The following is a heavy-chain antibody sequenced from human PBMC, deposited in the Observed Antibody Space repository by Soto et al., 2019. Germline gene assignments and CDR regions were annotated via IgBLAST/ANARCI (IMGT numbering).Heavy chain of an antibody. Sequence: PGGSLRLSCAVSGLTVSRTQMSWVRQAPGKGLQWVSVIYSAGSTYYANAVKGRFTISRDNAKNSLYLQMNSLRAEDTAVYYCAREPLRVPGDYGDYVDYWGREAWSPSPQ. CDR2: IYSAGST. CDR3: AREPLRVPGDYGDYVDY. CDR1: GLTVSRTQ. J-gene: IGHJ4*02. D-gene: IGHD4-17*01. V-gene: IGHV3-53*01.